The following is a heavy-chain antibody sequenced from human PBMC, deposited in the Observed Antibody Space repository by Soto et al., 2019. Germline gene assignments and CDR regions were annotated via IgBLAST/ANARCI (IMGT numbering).Heavy chain of an antibody. V-gene: IGHV3-48*03. CDR3: AREFSGIVTTPVGGFDL. D-gene: IGHD5-12*01. Sequence: GGSLRLSCAASGFTFSIYEMNWVRQAPGKGLEWVSYISSGGINIHYADSVKGRFAISRDNAKNSLFLQMNSLRAEDTAVYYCAREFSGIVTTPVGGFDLWGPGTKVTV. CDR2: ISSGGINI. J-gene: IGHJ3*01. CDR1: GFTFSIYE.